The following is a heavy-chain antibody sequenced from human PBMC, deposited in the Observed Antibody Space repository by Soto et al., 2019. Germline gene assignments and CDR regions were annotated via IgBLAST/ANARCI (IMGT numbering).Heavy chain of an antibody. D-gene: IGHD3-22*01. CDR1: GFTFSNYW. J-gene: IGHJ4*02. CDR3: AKDTYYYDSSGYYVFDY. Sequence: LSLSCAASGFTFSNYWMHWVRQAPGKGLEWVAVISYDGSNKYYADSVEGRFTISRDNSKSTVYLQMNSLRAEDTAIYYCAKDTYYYDSSGYYVFDYWGQGALVTVSS. CDR2: ISYDGSNK. V-gene: IGHV3-30*18.